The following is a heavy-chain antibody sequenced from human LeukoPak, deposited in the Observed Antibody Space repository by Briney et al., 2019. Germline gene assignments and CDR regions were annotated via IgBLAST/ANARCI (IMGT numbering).Heavy chain of an antibody. Sequence: PGGSLRLSCAASGFTFSSYWMSWVRQAPGKGLERVANIKQDGSEKYYVDSVKGRFTISRDNAKNSLYLQMNSLRAEDTAVYYCARDGTSGIGWGRGAFDIWGQGTMVTVSS. D-gene: IGHD6-19*01. J-gene: IGHJ3*02. CDR1: GFTFSSYW. CDR3: ARDGTSGIGWGRGAFDI. V-gene: IGHV3-7*05. CDR2: IKQDGSEK.